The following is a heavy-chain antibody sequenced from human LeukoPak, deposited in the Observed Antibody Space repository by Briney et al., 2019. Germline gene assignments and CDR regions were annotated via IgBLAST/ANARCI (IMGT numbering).Heavy chain of an antibody. CDR1: GFTFNNYW. D-gene: IGHD5-18*01. CDR2: INSDGSST. Sequence: GGSLRLSCAASGFTFNNYWMHWVRQAPGKGLVRVSRINSDGSSTTYADSVKGRFTMSRDNAKNTLYLQMNSLRAEDTAVYYCARGGITAMDGCWGQGTLVTVSS. V-gene: IGHV3-74*01. CDR3: ARGGITAMDGC. J-gene: IGHJ4*02.